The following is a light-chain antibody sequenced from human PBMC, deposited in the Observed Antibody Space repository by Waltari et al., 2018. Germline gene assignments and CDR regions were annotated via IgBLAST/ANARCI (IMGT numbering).Light chain of an antibody. CDR3: QQYDSLPIT. CDR1: QDISNY. CDR2: GSS. V-gene: IGKV1-33*01. Sequence: DIQMTQSPSSLSTSVGDRVTITCQASQDISNYLNWYQQKPGKAPKRLIYGSSNLETGVPSTFSGSGSGTDFTFTISSLQPEDIAIYYCQQYDSLPITFGQGTRLEIK. J-gene: IGKJ5*01.